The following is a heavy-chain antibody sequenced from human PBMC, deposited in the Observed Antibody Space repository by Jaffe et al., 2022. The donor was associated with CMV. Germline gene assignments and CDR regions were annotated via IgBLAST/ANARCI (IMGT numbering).Heavy chain of an antibody. D-gene: IGHD1-20*01. V-gene: IGHV4-59*08. CDR1: GGSITNYY. Sequence: QVQLQESGPGLVKPSETLSLTCTVSGGSITNYYWSWIRQPPGKGLEWIGYIYYTGSTDYNPSLKSRITISVDTSKNQFSLKLSSVTAADTAIYYCARHMTGRNPPLGYWGQGTLVTVSS. CDR2: IYYTGST. J-gene: IGHJ4*02. CDR3: ARHMTGRNPPLGY.